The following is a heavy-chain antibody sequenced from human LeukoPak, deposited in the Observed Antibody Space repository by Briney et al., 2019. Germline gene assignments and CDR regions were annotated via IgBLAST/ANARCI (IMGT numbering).Heavy chain of an antibody. D-gene: IGHD2-15*01. V-gene: IGHV3-33*01. Sequence: PGGSLRLSCAASGFTFSSYGMHWVRQAPGKGLEWVAVIWYDGSNKYYADSVKGRFTISRDNSKNTLYLQMNSLRAEDTAVYYCARVGGYCSGGSCYSIKHGGYFDLWGRGTLVTVSS. CDR2: IWYDGSNK. J-gene: IGHJ2*01. CDR3: ARVGGYCSGGSCYSIKHGGYFDL. CDR1: GFTFSSYG.